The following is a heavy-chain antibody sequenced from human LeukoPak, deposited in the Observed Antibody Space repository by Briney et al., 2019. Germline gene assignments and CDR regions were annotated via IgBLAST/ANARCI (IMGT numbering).Heavy chain of an antibody. Sequence: GGSLRLSCAASGFTFNNYWMHWVRQAPGKGLEWVANINQDGSGKNFVDSVKGRFTISRDNAKNSLYLQMNSLRAEDTAVYYCARGLGGGEYYFDYWGQGTLVTVSS. V-gene: IGHV3-7*01. CDR3: ARGLGGGEYYFDY. D-gene: IGHD3-16*01. CDR2: INQDGSGK. J-gene: IGHJ4*02. CDR1: GFTFNNYW.